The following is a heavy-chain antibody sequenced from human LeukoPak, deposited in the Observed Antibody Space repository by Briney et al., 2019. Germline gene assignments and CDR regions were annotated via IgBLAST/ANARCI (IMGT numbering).Heavy chain of an antibody. V-gene: IGHV1-18*01. CDR3: AVRRTSYSGSYADY. Sequence: ASVKVSCKASGYTFTSYGISWVRQAPGQGLEWMGRISAYNGNTNYAQKLQGRVTMTTDTSTSTAYMELRSLRSDDTAVYYCAVRRTSYSGSYADYWGQGTLVTVSS. CDR2: ISAYNGNT. CDR1: GYTFTSYG. J-gene: IGHJ4*02. D-gene: IGHD1-26*01.